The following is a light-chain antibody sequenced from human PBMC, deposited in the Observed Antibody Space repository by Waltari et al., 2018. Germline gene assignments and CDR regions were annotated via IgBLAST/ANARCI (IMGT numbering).Light chain of an antibody. CDR1: SSDVGRYNL. Sequence: QSALTQPASVSGSPGQSITISCTGTSSDVGRYNLVSWYHQHPAKAPKLMIYTVSKRPSAVSNRFSGSKSGNTASLTISGLQAEDEADYYCCSYAGSLYVVFGGGTQLTVL. CDR2: TVS. CDR3: CSYAGSLYVV. V-gene: IGLV2-23*02. J-gene: IGLJ2*01.